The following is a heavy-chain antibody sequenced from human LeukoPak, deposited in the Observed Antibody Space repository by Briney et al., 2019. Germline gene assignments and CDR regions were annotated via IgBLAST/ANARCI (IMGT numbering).Heavy chain of an antibody. CDR1: GFTFSSYW. CDR2: IQRDGNEK. Sequence: GGSLRLSCAASGFTFSSYWMNWVRQAPGKGLEWVANIQRDGNEKYYVDSVKGRFSISRDNAKNLLYLQMDSLRAEDTAVYYCAKEGAYPIITYDSRGQGALVTVSS. V-gene: IGHV3-7*01. D-gene: IGHD3-10*01. CDR3: AKEGAYPIITYDS. J-gene: IGHJ4*02.